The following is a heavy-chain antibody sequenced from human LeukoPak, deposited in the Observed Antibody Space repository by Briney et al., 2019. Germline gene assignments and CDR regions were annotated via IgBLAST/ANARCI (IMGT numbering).Heavy chain of an antibody. J-gene: IGHJ4*02. V-gene: IGHV3-21*01. CDR2: ISSSSSYI. CDR1: GFTFSSYS. CDR3: AREEDYGDY. Sequence: GGSLRLSCAASGFTFSSYSMNWVRQAPGKGLEWVSSISSSSSYIYYVDSVKGRFTISRDNAKNSLYLQMNSLRAEDTAVYYCAREEDYGDYWGQGTLVTVSS.